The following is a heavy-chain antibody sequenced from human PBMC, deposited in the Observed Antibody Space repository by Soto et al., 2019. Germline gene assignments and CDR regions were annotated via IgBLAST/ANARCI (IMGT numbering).Heavy chain of an antibody. Sequence: PGGSLRLSCAASGFTFSSYWMHWVRQAPGKGLVWVSRINSDGSSTSYADSVKGRFTISRDNAKNTLYLQMNSLRAEDTAVYYCARVRQYSGSYYSHYYYGMDVWGQGTTVTVSS. CDR3: ARVRQYSGSYYSHYYYGMDV. J-gene: IGHJ6*02. CDR1: GFTFSSYW. CDR2: INSDGSST. D-gene: IGHD1-26*01. V-gene: IGHV3-74*01.